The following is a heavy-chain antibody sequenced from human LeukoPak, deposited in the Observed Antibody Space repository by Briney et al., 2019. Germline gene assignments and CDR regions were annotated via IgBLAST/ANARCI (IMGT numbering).Heavy chain of an antibody. CDR2: IYYSGST. Sequence: PSETLSLTCTVSGGSISSYYWSWIRQPPGKGLEWIGYIYYSGSTNYNPSLKSRVTISVDTSKNQFSLKLSSVTAADTAVYYCARRRDHVGIGNWFNPWGQGTLVTVSS. CDR1: GGSISSYY. V-gene: IGHV4-59*08. CDR3: ARRRDHVGIGNWFNP. D-gene: IGHD1-14*01. J-gene: IGHJ5*02.